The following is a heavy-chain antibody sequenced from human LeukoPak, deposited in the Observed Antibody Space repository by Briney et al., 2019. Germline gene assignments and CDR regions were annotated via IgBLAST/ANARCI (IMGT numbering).Heavy chain of an antibody. CDR3: ARRKASGSYLPSYFDY. J-gene: IGHJ4*02. D-gene: IGHD1-26*01. CDR2: IYYSGST. V-gene: IGHV4-39*01. Sequence: SETLSLTCTVSGGSISSYYWGWIRQPPGKGLEWIGSIYYSGSTYYNPSLKSRVTISVDTSKNQFSLKLSSVTAADTAVYYCARRKASGSYLPSYFDYWGQGTLVTVSS. CDR1: GGSISSYY.